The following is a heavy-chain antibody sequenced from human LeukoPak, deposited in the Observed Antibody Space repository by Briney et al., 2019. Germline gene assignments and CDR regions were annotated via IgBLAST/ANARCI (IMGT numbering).Heavy chain of an antibody. CDR1: GGSISSYY. Sequence: SETLSLTCTVSGGSISSYYWSWIRQPPGKGLEWIGYIYTSGSTNYNPSLKSRVTISVDTSKNQFSLKLSSVTAADTAVYCCARHAGYYYDSSGYFDYWGQGTLVTVSS. D-gene: IGHD3-22*01. J-gene: IGHJ4*02. CDR2: IYTSGST. CDR3: ARHAGYYYDSSGYFDY. V-gene: IGHV4-4*09.